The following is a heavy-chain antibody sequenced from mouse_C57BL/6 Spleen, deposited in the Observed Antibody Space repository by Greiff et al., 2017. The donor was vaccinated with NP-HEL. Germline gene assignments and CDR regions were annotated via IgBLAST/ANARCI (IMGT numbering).Heavy chain of an antibody. CDR1: GYAFSSSW. D-gene: IGHD2-3*01. J-gene: IGHJ3*01. Sequence: VQLQQSGPELVKPGASVKISCKASGYAFSSSWMNWVKQRPGKGLEWIGRIYPGDGDTNYNGKFKGKATLTADKSSSTAYMQLSSLTSEDSAVYFCATDDGYYGFAYWGQGTLVTVSA. CDR3: ATDDGYYGFAY. CDR2: IYPGDGDT. V-gene: IGHV1-82*01.